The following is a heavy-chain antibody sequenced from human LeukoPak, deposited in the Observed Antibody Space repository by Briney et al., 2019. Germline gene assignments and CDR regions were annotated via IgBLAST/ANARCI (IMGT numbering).Heavy chain of an antibody. CDR2: ISSSGDSI. V-gene: IGHV3-11*01. D-gene: IGHD6-19*01. Sequence: GGSLRLSCAASGFTFSDYHMSWIRQAPGKGLEWVSYISSSGDSIYYADSVKGRFTISRDNSKNTLYLQMNSLRAEDTAVYYCAKDSSGFLGHWGQGTLVTVSS. CDR1: GFTFSDYH. CDR3: AKDSSGFLGH. J-gene: IGHJ4*02.